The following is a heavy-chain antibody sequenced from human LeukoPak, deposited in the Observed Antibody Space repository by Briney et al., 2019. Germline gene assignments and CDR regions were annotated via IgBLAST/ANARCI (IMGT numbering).Heavy chain of an antibody. Sequence: PSETLSLTCTVSGGSISSYYWSWIRQPAGEGREWIGRFHTRGSTTYSPSLKSRVTISLDTSHSQFSLELKSVTAADTAVYFCAREVTESSASYPYFFDHWGQGTLVTVSS. V-gene: IGHV4-4*07. D-gene: IGHD3-22*01. CDR2: FHTRGST. CDR1: GGSISSYY. CDR3: AREVTESSASYPYFFDH. J-gene: IGHJ4*02.